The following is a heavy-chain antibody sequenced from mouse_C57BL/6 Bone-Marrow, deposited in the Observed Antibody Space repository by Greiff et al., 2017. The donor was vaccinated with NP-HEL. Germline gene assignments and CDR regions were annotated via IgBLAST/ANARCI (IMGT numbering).Heavy chain of an antibody. J-gene: IGHJ2*01. CDR2: IYPRSGNT. D-gene: IGHD2-4*01. CDR1: GYTFTSYG. V-gene: IGHV1-81*01. CDR3: ARKKDYDYLDY. Sequence: KLSCKASGYTFTSYGISWVKQRTGQGLEWIGEIYPRSGNTYYNEKFKGKATLTADKSSSTAYMELRSLTSEDSAVYFCARKKDYDYLDYWGQGTTLTVSS.